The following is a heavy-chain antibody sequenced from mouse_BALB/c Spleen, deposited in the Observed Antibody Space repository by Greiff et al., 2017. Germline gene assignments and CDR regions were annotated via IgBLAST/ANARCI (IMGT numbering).Heavy chain of an antibody. J-gene: IGHJ4*01. CDR1: GYSFTGYF. CDR2: INPYNGDT. CDR3: SQIYYYGNYAMDY. D-gene: IGHD1-1*01. V-gene: IGHV1-37*01. Sequence: DVQLQESGPELVKPGASVKISCKASGYSFTGYFMNWVKQSHGKSLEWIGRINPYNGDTFYNQKFKGKATLTVDKSSSTAHMELLSLTSEDSAVYYCSQIYYYGNYAMDYWGQGTSVTVSS.